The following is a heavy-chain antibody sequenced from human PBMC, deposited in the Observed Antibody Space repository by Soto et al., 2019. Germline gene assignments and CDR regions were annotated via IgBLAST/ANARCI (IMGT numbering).Heavy chain of an antibody. CDR1: GGTFSSYA. D-gene: IGHD5-12*01. Sequence: QVQLVQSGAKVKKPGSSVKVSCKASGGTFSSYAISWVRQAPGQGLEWMGGIIPIFGTANYAQKFQGRVTITADKSTSTAYMELSSLRSEDTAVYYCARDRVEMATNWQFDYWGQGTLVTVSS. J-gene: IGHJ4*02. V-gene: IGHV1-69*06. CDR3: ARDRVEMATNWQFDY. CDR2: IIPIFGTA.